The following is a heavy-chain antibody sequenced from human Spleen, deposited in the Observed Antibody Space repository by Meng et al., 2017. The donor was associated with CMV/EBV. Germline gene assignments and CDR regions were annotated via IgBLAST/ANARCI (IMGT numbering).Heavy chain of an antibody. CDR2: IYYSGST. CDR3: ARVPIYRYSGYDWYFDY. D-gene: IGHD5-12*01. Sequence: SETLSLTCTVSGGSVSSGSYYRSWIRQPPGKGLEWIGYIYYSGSTNYNPSLKSRVTISVDTSKNQFSLKLSSVTAADTAVYYCARVPIYRYSGYDWYFDYWGQGTLVTVSS. CDR1: GGSVSSGSYY. V-gene: IGHV4-61*01. J-gene: IGHJ4*02.